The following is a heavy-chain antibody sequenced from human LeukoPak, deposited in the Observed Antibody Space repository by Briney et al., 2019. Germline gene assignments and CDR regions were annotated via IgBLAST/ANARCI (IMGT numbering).Heavy chain of an antibody. V-gene: IGHV3-21*01. Sequence: GGSLRLSCAASGFTFSSYSMNWVRQAPGKGLEWVSSISSSSTHIYYADSVKGRFTISRDNAENSLYLQINSLRAEDTAVYYCTRHSIQLWSMYYFDYWGQGTLVTVSS. CDR3: TRHSIQLWSMYYFDY. CDR2: ISSSSTHI. CDR1: GFTFSSYS. D-gene: IGHD5-18*01. J-gene: IGHJ4*02.